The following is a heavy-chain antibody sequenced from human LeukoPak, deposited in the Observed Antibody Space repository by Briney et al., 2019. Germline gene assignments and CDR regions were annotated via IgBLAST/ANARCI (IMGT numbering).Heavy chain of an antibody. J-gene: IGHJ4*02. V-gene: IGHV3-23*01. CDR1: GFTFSGYA. CDR3: AKDGVYGSGCCYYFDY. CDR2: NSGSGGRT. Sequence: GGSLRLSCAASGFTFSGYAMSWVRQAPGKGLELVSGNSGSGGRTYYADSVEGRFTISRDNSKNTLYLQINNLRPEDTAVYYCAKDGVYGSGCCYYFDYWGEGTLVTVSS. D-gene: IGHD3-10*01.